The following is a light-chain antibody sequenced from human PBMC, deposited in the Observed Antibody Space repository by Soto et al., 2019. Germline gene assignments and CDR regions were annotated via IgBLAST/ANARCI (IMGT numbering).Light chain of an antibody. CDR3: QQYLNYPIT. CDR1: QTISSW. J-gene: IGKJ5*01. V-gene: IGKV1-5*03. Sequence: DIQMTQSPSTLSGSVGDRVTITCRASQTISSWLAWYQQKPGKAPKLLIYKASTLKSGVPSRFSGSGSGREFTLTISSLQPDDFATYYCQQYLNYPITFGQGTRLEIK. CDR2: KAS.